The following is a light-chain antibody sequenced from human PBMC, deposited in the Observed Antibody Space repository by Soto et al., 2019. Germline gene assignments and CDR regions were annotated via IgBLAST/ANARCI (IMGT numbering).Light chain of an antibody. CDR3: AAWDDTLNGVV. CDR1: SSSIATNT. V-gene: IGLV1-44*01. Sequence: VLTQPPSASGTPGQRVTFSCSGGSSSIATNTINWYQHVPGTAPKLLIYTSDQRPSGVPDRFSASKSGTSASLAISGLQSEDEADYYCAAWDDTLNGVVFGGGTKLTVL. CDR2: TSD. J-gene: IGLJ2*01.